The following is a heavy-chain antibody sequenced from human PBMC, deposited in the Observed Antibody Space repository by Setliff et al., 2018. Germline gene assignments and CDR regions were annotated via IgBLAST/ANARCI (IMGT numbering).Heavy chain of an antibody. CDR2: IGAYTGKS. CDR1: GYTFIDYG. V-gene: IGHV1-18*01. J-gene: IGHJ5*02. CDR3: SRLVRYCTATTCQRTSGDDL. Sequence: ASVKVSCKASGYTFIDYGITWVRQAPGQGLEWMGWIGAYTGKSNYAHKFQGRMTLTTDTSTGTSYMELRSLRSEDTAVYYCSRLVRYCTATTCQRTSGDDLWGQGTLVTVSS. D-gene: IGHD2-8*02.